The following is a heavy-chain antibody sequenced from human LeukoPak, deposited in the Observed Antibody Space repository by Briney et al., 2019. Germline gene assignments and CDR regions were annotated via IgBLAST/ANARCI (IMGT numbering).Heavy chain of an antibody. D-gene: IGHD6-19*01. V-gene: IGHV4-39*02. J-gene: IGHJ4*01. CDR2: IYHSGST. Sequence: PSETLSLTCTVSGGSIDSRSYYWDWIRQAPGKGLEWIGTIYHSGSTYYNPSLKSRVTISVDTSKSLFSLKLSSVTAADTAVYYCARGINGAKWLVPYYFDYWGHGTLVTVSS. CDR3: ARGINGAKWLVPYYFDY. CDR1: GGSIDSRSYY.